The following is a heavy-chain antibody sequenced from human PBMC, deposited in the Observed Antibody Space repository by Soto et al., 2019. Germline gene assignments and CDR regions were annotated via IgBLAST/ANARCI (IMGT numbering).Heavy chain of an antibody. CDR2: ISSSSSYI. D-gene: IGHD5-18*01. CDR3: ARDQPGYSYGYGLGY. CDR1: GFNFSSYS. V-gene: IGHV3-21*01. Sequence: GGSLRLSCAASGFNFSSYSMNWVRQAPGKGLEWVSSISSSSSYIYYADSVEGRFTISRHTAKNSLYLQMNSLRAEHTAVYYCARDQPGYSYGYGLGYWGQGTLVTVSS. J-gene: IGHJ4*02.